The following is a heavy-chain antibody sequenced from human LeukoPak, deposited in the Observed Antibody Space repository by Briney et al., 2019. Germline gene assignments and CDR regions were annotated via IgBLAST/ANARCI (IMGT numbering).Heavy chain of an antibody. V-gene: IGHV3-23*01. D-gene: IGHD3-16*01. CDR3: ARDQFRDYFRGADY. Sequence: PGGSLRLSCAASGVTFSSHAMTWVRQAPGKGLEWVSAISGSGGSTYYADSVKGRITVSRDNSKNTLYLQFNSLRVDDTAVYYCARDQFRDYFRGADYWGQGTLVTVSS. J-gene: IGHJ4*02. CDR2: ISGSGGST. CDR1: GVTFSSHA.